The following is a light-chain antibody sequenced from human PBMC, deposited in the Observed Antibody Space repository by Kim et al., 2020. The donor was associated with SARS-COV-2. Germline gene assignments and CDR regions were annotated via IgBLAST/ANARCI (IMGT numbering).Light chain of an antibody. CDR3: AAWDDSLSALL. J-gene: IGLJ2*01. V-gene: IGLV1-47*01. CDR2: RNN. Sequence: QPVLTQPASASGTPGQRVTISCSGSSANIASNYVYWYQQFPGTAPKMLIYRNNQRPSGVPDRFSGSKSGTSASLAISGLRFEDEAHYYCAAWDDSLSALLFGGGTQLTVL. CDR1: SANIASNY.